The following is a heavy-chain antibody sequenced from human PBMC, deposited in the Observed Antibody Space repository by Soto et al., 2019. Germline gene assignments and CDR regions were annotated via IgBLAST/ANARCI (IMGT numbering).Heavy chain of an antibody. CDR3: ARGPLSSYYYDSSGYYPL. J-gene: IGHJ3*01. CDR2: IKQDGSEK. D-gene: IGHD3-22*01. CDR1: GFTFSSYW. Sequence: GGSLRLSCAASGFTFSSYWMSWVRQAPGKGLEWVANIKQDGSEKYYVDSVKGRFTISRDNAKNSLYLQMNSLRAEDTAVYYCARGPLSSYYYDSSGYYPLWGQGTMVTVSS. V-gene: IGHV3-7*05.